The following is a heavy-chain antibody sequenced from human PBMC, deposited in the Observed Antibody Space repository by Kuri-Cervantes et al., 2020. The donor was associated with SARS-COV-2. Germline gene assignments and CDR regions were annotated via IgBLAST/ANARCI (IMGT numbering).Heavy chain of an antibody. D-gene: IGHD2-15*01. CDR2: IWYDGSNK. V-gene: IGHV3-33*06. CDR1: GFTFSSYG. CDR3: AKLFGVVVAGTLDY. Sequence: LSLTCAASGFTFSSYGMHWVRQAPGKGLEWVAVIWYDGSNKYYADSVKGRFTISRDNSKNTLYLQMNSLRAEDTAIYYCAKLFGVVVAGTLDYWGQGALVTVSS. J-gene: IGHJ4*02.